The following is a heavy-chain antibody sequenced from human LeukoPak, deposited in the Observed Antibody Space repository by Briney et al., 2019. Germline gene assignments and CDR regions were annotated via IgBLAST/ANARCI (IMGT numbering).Heavy chain of an antibody. V-gene: IGHV3-7*01. CDR3: ARGLYSSSP. D-gene: IGHD6-13*01. CDR1: GFTFSTYC. CDR2: IKPDGSEK. Sequence: GESLRLSCAASGFTFSTYCMTWVRQAPGRGLEWVAVIKPDGSEKYYVDSVMGRFTISRDNAKNSLYLQMNTLRAEDTALYYCARGLYSSSPWGQGTLVTVSS. J-gene: IGHJ5*02.